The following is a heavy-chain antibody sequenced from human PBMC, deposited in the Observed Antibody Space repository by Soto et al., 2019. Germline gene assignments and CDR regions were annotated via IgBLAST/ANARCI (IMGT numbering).Heavy chain of an antibody. Sequence: QVQLVQSGAEEKKPGASVKVSCKASGYTFTTYAMHWVRQAPGQRLEWMGWINTGNGNTRYSQRLQGRVTINRDTSASKAYMELSSLRSEDTAVYYCARDEGAVAGTGEGYFHYWGQGTLVTVSS. CDR1: GYTFTTYA. CDR2: INTGNGNT. V-gene: IGHV1-3*05. D-gene: IGHD6-19*01. CDR3: ARDEGAVAGTGEGYFHY. J-gene: IGHJ4*02.